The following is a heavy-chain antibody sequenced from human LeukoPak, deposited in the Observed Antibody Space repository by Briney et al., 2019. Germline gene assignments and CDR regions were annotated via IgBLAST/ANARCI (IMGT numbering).Heavy chain of an antibody. CDR3: ARGLTCGGDCPHDAFDI. D-gene: IGHD2-21*02. Sequence: SVKVSCKASGGTFSSYAISWVRQAPGQGLEWMGGIIPIFGTANYAQKFQGRVTITADKSTSAAYMELSSLRSEDTAVYYCARGLTCGGDCPHDAFDIWGQGTMVTVSS. CDR2: IIPIFGTA. CDR1: GGTFSSYA. V-gene: IGHV1-69*06. J-gene: IGHJ3*02.